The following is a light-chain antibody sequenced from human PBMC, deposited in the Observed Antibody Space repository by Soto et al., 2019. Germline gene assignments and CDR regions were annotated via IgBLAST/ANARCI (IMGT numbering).Light chain of an antibody. J-gene: IGKJ4*01. V-gene: IGKV3-11*01. CDR3: QQYSKWPLT. CDR1: KRVRTN. Sequence: EILWTKSQPPLSLSPGEKATPPCRPVKRVRTNLAWYQQKPGKAPRLLIYDASNRATGIPARFSGSGSGTDFTLTISSLEPEDFAIYYCQQYSKWPLTFGGGTKVEIK. CDR2: DAS.